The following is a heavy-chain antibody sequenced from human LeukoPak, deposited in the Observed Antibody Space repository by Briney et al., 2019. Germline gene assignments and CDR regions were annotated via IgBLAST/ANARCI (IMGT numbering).Heavy chain of an antibody. CDR1: GVSISNHY. V-gene: IGHV4-59*11. D-gene: IGHD2-8*02. Sequence: PSETLSLTCTVSGVSISNHYWSWIRQPPGKGLEWIGYIYYSGSTNYNPSLKSRVTISVDTSKNQFSLKLSSVTAADTAVYYCARAGGGVRSPYYFDYWGQGTLVTVSS. J-gene: IGHJ4*02. CDR2: IYYSGST. CDR3: ARAGGGVRSPYYFDY.